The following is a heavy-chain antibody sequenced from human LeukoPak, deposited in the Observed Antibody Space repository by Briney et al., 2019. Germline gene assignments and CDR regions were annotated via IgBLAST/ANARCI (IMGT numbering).Heavy chain of an antibody. V-gene: IGHV4-59*08. J-gene: IGHJ4*02. D-gene: IGHD3-3*01. CDR1: GGSISSYY. CDR3: ARLSSDFWSGYSIDY. CDR2: IYYSGST. Sequence: NPSETLSLTCTVSGGSISSYYWSWIRQPPGKGLEWIGYIYYSGSTNYNPSLKSRVTISVDTSKNQFSLKLSSVTAADTAMYYCARLSSDFWSGYSIDYWGQGTLVTVSS.